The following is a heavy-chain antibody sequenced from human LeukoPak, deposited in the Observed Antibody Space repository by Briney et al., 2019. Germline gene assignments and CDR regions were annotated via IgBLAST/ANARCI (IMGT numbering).Heavy chain of an antibody. CDR1: GFIFSSYA. V-gene: IGHV3-23*01. CDR2: ISGSGDTI. D-gene: IGHD5-12*01. CDR3: AKEGGYSGYQWVWFDP. Sequence: GGSLRLSCVGSGFIFSSYAMSWVRQTPGKGLEWVSVISGSGDTIYYADSVKGRFSISRDNFKNMLHLQMNSLRAEDTAVYYCAKEGGYSGYQWVWFDPWGQGTLVTVSS. J-gene: IGHJ5*02.